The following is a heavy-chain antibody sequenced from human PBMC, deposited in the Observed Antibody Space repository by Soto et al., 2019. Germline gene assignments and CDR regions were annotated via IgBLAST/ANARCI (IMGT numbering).Heavy chain of an antibody. CDR2: IYYSGST. Sequence: SETLSLTCTVSGGSISSYYWSWIRQPPGKGLEWIGYIYYSGSTNYNPSLKSRVTISVDTSKNQFSLKLSSVTAADTAVYYCARARHDYGDYVIAFDIWGQGTVVTVS. V-gene: IGHV4-59*01. CDR3: ARARHDYGDYVIAFDI. CDR1: GGSISSYY. D-gene: IGHD4-17*01. J-gene: IGHJ3*02.